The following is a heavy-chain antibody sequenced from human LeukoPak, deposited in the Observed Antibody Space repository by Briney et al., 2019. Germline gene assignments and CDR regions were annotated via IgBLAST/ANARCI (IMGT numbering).Heavy chain of an antibody. Sequence: PSETLPLTCTVSGGSVSSGSYYWSWIRQPPGMGLEWVGYIYYSGSTNYNPSLKSRVTISVDTSKNQFSLKLSSVTAADTAVYYCASGETRHYDILTGHFDYWGQGTLSPSPQ. CDR1: GGSVSSGSYY. V-gene: IGHV4-61*01. CDR2: IYYSGST. D-gene: IGHD3-9*01. CDR3: ASGETRHYDILTGHFDY. J-gene: IGHJ4*02.